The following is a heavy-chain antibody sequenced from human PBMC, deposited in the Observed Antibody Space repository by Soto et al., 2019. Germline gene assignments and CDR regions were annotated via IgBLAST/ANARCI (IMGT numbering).Heavy chain of an antibody. Sequence: GASVKVSCKASGGTFSSYAISWVRQAPGQGLEWMGGIIPIFGTANYAQKFQGRVTITADESTSTAYMELSSLRSEDTAVYYCARESIAAADYYYYYGMDVWGQGTTVTSP. CDR3: ARESIAAADYYYYYGMDV. J-gene: IGHJ6*02. D-gene: IGHD6-13*01. CDR2: IIPIFGTA. V-gene: IGHV1-69*13. CDR1: GGTFSSYA.